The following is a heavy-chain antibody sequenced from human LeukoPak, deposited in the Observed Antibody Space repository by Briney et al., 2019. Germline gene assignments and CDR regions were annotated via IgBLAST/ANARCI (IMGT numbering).Heavy chain of an antibody. D-gene: IGHD1-26*01. CDR2: VGPEDGET. V-gene: IGHV1-69-2*01. CDR3: ATVASREVGATFDY. Sequence: ASVKISCKVSGYTFTDYYMHWVQQAPGKGLEWMGLVGPEDGETIYAEKFQGRVTITADTSTDTAYMELSSLRSEDTAVYYCATVASREVGATFDYWGQGTLVTVSS. J-gene: IGHJ4*02. CDR1: GYTFTDYY.